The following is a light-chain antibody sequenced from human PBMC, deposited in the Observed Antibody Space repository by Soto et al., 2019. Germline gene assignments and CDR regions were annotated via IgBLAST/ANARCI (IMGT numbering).Light chain of an antibody. Sequence: DIQMTQSPSFVSASVGDRVTITCRASQGISRWLAWYQQRPGKAPELLIYGASSLQSGVPSRFSGSGSVTDFTLTISSLQPEDVATYDGQQANSFPLTFGQGTRLEIK. J-gene: IGKJ5*01. V-gene: IGKV1-12*01. CDR2: GAS. CDR1: QGISRW. CDR3: QQANSFPLT.